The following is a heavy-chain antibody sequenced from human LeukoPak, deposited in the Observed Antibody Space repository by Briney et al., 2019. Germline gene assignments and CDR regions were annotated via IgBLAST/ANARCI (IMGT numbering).Heavy chain of an antibody. CDR1: GGSISSSSYY. CDR2: IYYSGST. V-gene: IGHV4-39*01. Sequence: SETLSLTCTVSGGSISSSSYYWGWIRQPPGKGLEWIGSIYYSGSTYYNPSLKSRVTISVDTSKNQSSLKLSSVTAADTAVYYCARQKIKTGEGDYWGQGTLVTVSS. CDR3: ARQKIKTGEGDY. D-gene: IGHD7-27*01. J-gene: IGHJ4*02.